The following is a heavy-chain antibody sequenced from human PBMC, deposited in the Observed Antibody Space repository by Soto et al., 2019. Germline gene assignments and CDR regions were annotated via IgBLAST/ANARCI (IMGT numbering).Heavy chain of an antibody. Sequence: QITLKESGPTLVKPTQPLTLTCTFSGFSLSTSGVGVGWIRQPPGKALEWLALIYWNDDKRYSPSLKSRLTITKDTSKNQVVLTMTNMDPVDTATYYCAHRRGSYVPGDYFDYWGQGTLVTVSS. CDR3: AHRRGSYVPGDYFDY. CDR2: IYWNDDK. CDR1: GFSLSTSGVG. D-gene: IGHD1-26*01. V-gene: IGHV2-5*01. J-gene: IGHJ4*02.